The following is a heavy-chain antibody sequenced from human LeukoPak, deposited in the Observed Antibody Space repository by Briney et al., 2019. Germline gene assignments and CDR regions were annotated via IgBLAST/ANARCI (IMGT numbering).Heavy chain of an antibody. CDR3: ARGKEMSTILDY. Sequence: SETLSLTCAVYGGSFSGYYWSWIRQPPGKGLEWIGEINHSGSTNYNPSLKSRVTISVDTSKNQFSLKMSSVTDADTAVYYCARGKEMSTILDYWGQGTLVTVSS. CDR2: INHSGST. V-gene: IGHV4-34*01. D-gene: IGHD5-24*01. CDR1: GGSFSGYY. J-gene: IGHJ4*02.